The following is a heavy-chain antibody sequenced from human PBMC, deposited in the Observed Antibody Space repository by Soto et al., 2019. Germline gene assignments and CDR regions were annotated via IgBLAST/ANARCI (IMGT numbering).Heavy chain of an antibody. CDR1: GGTFGSYA. D-gene: IGHD2-2*01. CDR3: ARSQGSLTSLEIYYYYYYGMDV. CDR2: IIPIPGTA. Sequence: QVQLVQSGAEVKKPGSSVKVSCKASGGTFGSYAISWVRQAPGQGLEWMGGIIPIPGTANYAQKFQGRVTIAADESTSTAYMELSSLRSEDTAVYYCARSQGSLTSLEIYYYYYYGMDVWGHGTTVTVSS. V-gene: IGHV1-69*01. J-gene: IGHJ6*02.